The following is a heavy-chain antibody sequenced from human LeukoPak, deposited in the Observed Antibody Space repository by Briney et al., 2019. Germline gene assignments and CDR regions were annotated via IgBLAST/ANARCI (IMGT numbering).Heavy chain of an antibody. V-gene: IGHV3-53*01. CDR1: GFTVSSNY. D-gene: IGHD3-22*01. Sequence: GGSLRLSCAASGFTVSSNYMSWVRQAPGKGLEGVSVIYSGGSTYYADSVKGRFTISRDNSKNTLYLQMNSLRAEDTAVYYCARDRGYYDSSGYITLGAFDIWGQGTMVTVSS. CDR3: ARDRGYYDSSGYITLGAFDI. J-gene: IGHJ3*02. CDR2: IYSGGST.